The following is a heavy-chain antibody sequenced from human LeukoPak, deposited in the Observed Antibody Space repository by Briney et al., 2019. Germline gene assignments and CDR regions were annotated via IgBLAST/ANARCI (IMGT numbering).Heavy chain of an antibody. J-gene: IGHJ4*02. CDR1: GGSISSTNW. Sequence: SGTLSLTCGVSGGSISSTNWWSWVRQPPGQGLEWIGEISLSGLTNYNPSIKSRVTMSLDKSKNHLSLNLTSVTAADTAVYYCSRESGAFSPFGYWGQGTLVTVSS. D-gene: IGHD1-26*01. CDR2: ISLSGLT. CDR3: SRESGAFSPFGY. V-gene: IGHV4-4*02.